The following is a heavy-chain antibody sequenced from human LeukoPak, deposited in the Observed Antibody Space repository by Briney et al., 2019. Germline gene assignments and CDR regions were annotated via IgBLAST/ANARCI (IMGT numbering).Heavy chain of an antibody. J-gene: IGHJ2*01. D-gene: IGHD2-15*01. CDR1: GGSISSYY. CDR2: IYYSGST. CDR3: AGVVAPHWYLIS. Sequence: SETLSLTCTVSGGSISSYYWSWIRQPPGKGLEWIGYIYYSGSTNYNPSLKSRVTISVDTSKNQFSLKLSSVTAADTAVYYCAGVVAPHWYLISGAVAPWSLSPQ. V-gene: IGHV4-59*01.